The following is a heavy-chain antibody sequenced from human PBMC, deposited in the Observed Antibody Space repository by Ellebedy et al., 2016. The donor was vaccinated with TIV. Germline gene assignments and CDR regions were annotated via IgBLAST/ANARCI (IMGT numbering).Heavy chain of an antibody. J-gene: IGHJ3*02. V-gene: IGHV3-43*02. CDR3: AKHRYFDWLYTTDAFDI. D-gene: IGHD3-9*01. CDR2: ISGDGGST. Sequence: PGGSLRLSCAASGFTFDDYAMHWVRQAPGKGMEWVSLISGDGGSTYYADSVKGRFTISRDNSKNSLYLQMNSLRTEDTALYYCAKHRYFDWLYTTDAFDIWGQGTMVTVSS. CDR1: GFTFDDYA.